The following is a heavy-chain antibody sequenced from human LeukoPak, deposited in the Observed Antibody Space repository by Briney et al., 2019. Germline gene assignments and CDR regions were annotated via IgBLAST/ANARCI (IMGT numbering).Heavy chain of an antibody. Sequence: GGSLRLSCAASGFTFSSYSMNWVRQAPGKGLEWVSYISSSSSTIYYADSVKGRFTISRDNAKNSLYLQMNSLRAEDTAVYYCARAAVPSTVTVPSDYWGQGTLVTVSS. J-gene: IGHJ4*02. CDR3: ARAAVPSTVTVPSDY. CDR1: GFTFSSYS. CDR2: ISSSSSTI. D-gene: IGHD4-11*01. V-gene: IGHV3-48*01.